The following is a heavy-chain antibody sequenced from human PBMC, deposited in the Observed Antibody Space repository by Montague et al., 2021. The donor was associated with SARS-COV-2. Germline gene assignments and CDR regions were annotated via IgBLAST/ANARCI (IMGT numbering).Heavy chain of an antibody. D-gene: IGHD3-22*01. CDR2: IYYSGST. CDR3: AREGGWLSRGSYYFDY. J-gene: IGHJ4*02. Sequence: SETLSLTCTVSGGSISSSSYYWGRIRRPPGKGLEWIGSIYYSGSTYYXXXLKSRVTISVDTSKNQFSLKLSSVTAADTAVYYCAREGGWLSRGSYYFDYWGQGTLVTVSS. V-gene: IGHV4-39*07. CDR1: GGSISSSSYY.